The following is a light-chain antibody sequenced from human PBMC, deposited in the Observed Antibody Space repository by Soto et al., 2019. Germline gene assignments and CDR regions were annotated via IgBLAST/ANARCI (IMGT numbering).Light chain of an antibody. J-gene: IGLJ3*02. CDR1: SSDVGGYNS. CDR2: GVT. V-gene: IGLV2-8*01. Sequence: QSALTQRPSASGSPGQSVTISCTGTSSDVGGYNSVSWYQHHPGRAPQLMIYGVTKRPSGVPDRFSGSKSGNTASLTVSGLQADDEADYYCSSYVGSSSFVVFGAGTKLTVL. CDR3: SSYVGSSSFVV.